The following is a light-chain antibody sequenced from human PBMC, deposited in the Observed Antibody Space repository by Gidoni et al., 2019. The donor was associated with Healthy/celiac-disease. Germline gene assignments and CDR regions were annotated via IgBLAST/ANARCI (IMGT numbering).Light chain of an antibody. CDR1: QSISSY. V-gene: IGKV1-39*01. CDR3: QQSYSTRVT. Sequence: DIQMTQSPSSLSASVGDRVTITCRANQSISSYLNWYQQKPGKAPKLLIYAASSLQSGVPSRFSGSGSGTDFTLTISSLQPEDFATYYCQQSYSTRVTFGGGTKVEIK. CDR2: AAS. J-gene: IGKJ4*01.